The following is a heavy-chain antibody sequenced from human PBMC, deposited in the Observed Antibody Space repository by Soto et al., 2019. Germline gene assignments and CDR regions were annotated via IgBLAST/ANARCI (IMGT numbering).Heavy chain of an antibody. CDR3: ARYGYSSGWYLGTGMDV. J-gene: IGHJ6*02. D-gene: IGHD6-19*01. CDR1: GYTFSAYY. Sequence: QVQLVQSGAEVKMPGASVKVSCKASGYTFSAYYTHWVRQAPGQGLEWMGWISTYNGNTNYAQKLQGRVTMTTDTSTSTAYMELRSLRSDDTAMYYCARYGYSSGWYLGTGMDVWGQGTPVTVS. V-gene: IGHV1-18*01. CDR2: ISTYNGNT.